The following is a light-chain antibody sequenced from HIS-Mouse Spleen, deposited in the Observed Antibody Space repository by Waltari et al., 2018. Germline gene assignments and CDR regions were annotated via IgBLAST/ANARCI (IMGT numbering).Light chain of an antibody. Sequence: QSALTQPAPVSGSPGQSSTSSCTGTRSAVCLQHLPSWYQHHPRQAPKLMIYEGSKRPSGVSNRFSGSKSVTTASLTISGLQAEDEADYYCCSYAGSSTFEVFGGGTKLTVL. V-gene: IGLV2-23*03. CDR3: CSYAGSSTFEV. CDR2: EGS. CDR1: RSAVCLQHL. J-gene: IGLJ2*01.